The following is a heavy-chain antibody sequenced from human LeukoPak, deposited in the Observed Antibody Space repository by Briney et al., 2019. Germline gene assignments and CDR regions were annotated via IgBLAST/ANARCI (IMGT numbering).Heavy chain of an antibody. CDR1: GYTFTTYG. D-gene: IGHD3-3*01. CDR3: ARDSSTIFGEVAHHY. CDR2: INTYKGKT. J-gene: IGHJ4*02. V-gene: IGHV1-18*01. Sequence: ASVKVSFKASGYTFTTYGISWVRQAPGQRLGWMGWINTYKGKTDNAKPHQDRLTMTIDTSPSTAYMELRTLRSDDTAVYYCARDSSTIFGEVAHHYWGQGTLVTVSS.